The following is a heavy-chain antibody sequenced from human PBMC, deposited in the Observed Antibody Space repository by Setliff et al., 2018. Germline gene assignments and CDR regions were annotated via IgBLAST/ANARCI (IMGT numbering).Heavy chain of an antibody. CDR2: INEDGSHK. CDR3: ARDLLPSSFDI. D-gene: IGHD2-15*01. J-gene: IGHJ3*02. Sequence: PGGSLRLSCAASGFAFSAYSMHWVRQAPGKGLERLANINEDGSHKWYVDSVKGRFTISRDNAKNSLYLQMNSLRAEDTAVYYCARDLLPSSFDIWGQGTMVTVSS. CDR1: GFAFSAYS. V-gene: IGHV3-7*01.